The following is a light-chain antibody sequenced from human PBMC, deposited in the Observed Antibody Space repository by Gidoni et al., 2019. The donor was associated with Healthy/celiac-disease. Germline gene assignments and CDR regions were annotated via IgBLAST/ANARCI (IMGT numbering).Light chain of an antibody. CDR2: QDS. CDR3: QAWDSSTAV. Sequence: SYELPPPPSVSVSPGHTASITCSGDKLGDEYACWYQQKPGQSPVLVIYQDSKRPSGIPERFSGSNSGNTATLTISGTQAMDEADYYCQAWDSSTAVFGGGTKLTVL. CDR1: KLGDEY. J-gene: IGLJ2*01. V-gene: IGLV3-1*01.